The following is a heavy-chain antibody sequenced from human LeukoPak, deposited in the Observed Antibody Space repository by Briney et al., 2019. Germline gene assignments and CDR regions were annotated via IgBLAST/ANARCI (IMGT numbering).Heavy chain of an antibody. CDR3: ARGYVGGNSRDAFGI. V-gene: IGHV1-69*02. CDR2: IIPILGIA. J-gene: IGHJ3*02. CDR1: GGTFSSYT. D-gene: IGHD4-23*01. Sequence: ASVKVSCKASGGTFSSYTISWVRQAPGQGLEWMGRIIPILGIANYAQKFQGRVTITADKSTSTAYMELSSLRSEDTAVYYCARGYVGGNSRDAFGIWGQGTMVTVSS.